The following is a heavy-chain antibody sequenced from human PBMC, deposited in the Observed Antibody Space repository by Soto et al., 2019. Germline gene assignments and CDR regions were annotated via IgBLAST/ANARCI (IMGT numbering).Heavy chain of an antibody. CDR2: ISSSSSYI. V-gene: IGHV3-21*01. D-gene: IGHD3-3*01. Sequence: PGGSLRLSCAASGFTFSSYSMNWVRQAPGKGLEWVSSISSSSSYIYYADSVKGRFTISRDNAKNSLYLQMNSLRAEDTAVYYWARMPYDFWSGYYKPNIVFDYWGQGTLVTVSS. J-gene: IGHJ4*02. CDR1: GFTFSSYS. CDR3: ARMPYDFWSGYYKPNIVFDY.